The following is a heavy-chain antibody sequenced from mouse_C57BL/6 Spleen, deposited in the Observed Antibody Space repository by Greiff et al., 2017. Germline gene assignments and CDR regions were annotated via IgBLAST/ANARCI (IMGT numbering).Heavy chain of an antibody. V-gene: IGHV5-17*01. D-gene: IGHD2-5*01. CDR1: GFTFSDYG. CDR2: ISSGSSTI. CDR3: ARKADYSNYEGFAY. J-gene: IGHJ3*01. Sequence: EVQLVESGGGLVKPGGSLKLSCAASGFTFSDYGMHWVRQAPEKGLEWVAYISSGSSTIYYADTVKGRFTISRDNAKNTPFLQMTSLSSEDTAMYYCARKADYSNYEGFAYWGQGTLVTVSA.